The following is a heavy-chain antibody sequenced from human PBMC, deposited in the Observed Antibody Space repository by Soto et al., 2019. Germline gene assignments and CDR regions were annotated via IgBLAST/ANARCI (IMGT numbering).Heavy chain of an antibody. J-gene: IGHJ4*02. Sequence: GGSLRLSCAASGFTFSNAWMSWVRQAPGKGLEWVGRIKSKSDGGTTDDAAPVKARFTISRDDSKNILYLQMNSLETDTTAVYYSTTAPASFEFWGQGTLIAVSS. V-gene: IGHV3-15*01. CDR2: IKSKSDGGTT. CDR1: GFTFSNAW. CDR3: TTAPASFEF.